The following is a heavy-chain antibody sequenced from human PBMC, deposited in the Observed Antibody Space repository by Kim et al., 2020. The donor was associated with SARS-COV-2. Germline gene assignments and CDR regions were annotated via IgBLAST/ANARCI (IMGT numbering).Heavy chain of an antibody. J-gene: IGHJ4*02. CDR1: GGSFSGYY. Sequence: SETLSLTCAVYGGSFSGYYWSWIRQPPGKGLEWLGEISHSGSTNYNPSLKSRVTISVDTSKNQFSLRLSSVTAADTAVYYCASGRRPDYLGQGTLVTVSS. CDR3: ASGRRPDY. V-gene: IGHV4-34*01. CDR2: ISHSGST.